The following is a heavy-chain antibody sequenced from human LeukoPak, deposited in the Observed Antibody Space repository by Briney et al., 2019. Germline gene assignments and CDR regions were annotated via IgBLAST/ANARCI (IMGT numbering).Heavy chain of an antibody. CDR1: GGSISSGSYY. Sequence: SETLSLTCTVSGGSISSGSYYWSWIRQPAGKGLEWIGRIYTSGSTNYNPSLKSRVTISVDTSKNQFSLKLSSVTAADTAVYYCARVPAARSGYYFDYWGQGILVTVSS. J-gene: IGHJ4*02. CDR3: ARVPAARSGYYFDY. V-gene: IGHV4-61*02. D-gene: IGHD3-10*01. CDR2: IYTSGST.